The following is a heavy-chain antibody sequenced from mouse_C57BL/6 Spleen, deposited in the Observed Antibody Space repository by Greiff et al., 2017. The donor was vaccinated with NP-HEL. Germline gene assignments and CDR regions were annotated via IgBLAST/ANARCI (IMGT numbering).Heavy chain of an antibody. J-gene: IGHJ2*01. CDR3: ATLYGGDYFDY. Sequence: VQLQQSGPELVKPGASVKISCKASGYAFSSSWMNWVKQRPGKGLEWIGRIYPGGGDTNYNEKFKGKATLTADKSSSTAYMQLSSLTSEDSAVYFCATLYGGDYFDYWGQGTTLTVSS. D-gene: IGHD1-1*02. CDR1: GYAFSSSW. CDR2: IYPGGGDT. V-gene: IGHV1-82*01.